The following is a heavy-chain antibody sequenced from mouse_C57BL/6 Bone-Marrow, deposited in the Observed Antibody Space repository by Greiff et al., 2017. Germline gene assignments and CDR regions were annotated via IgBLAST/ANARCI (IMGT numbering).Heavy chain of an antibody. CDR2: IWSGGST. D-gene: IGHD1-1*01. V-gene: IGHV2-2*01. CDR3: AGEGDSSSYYAMDY. J-gene: IGHJ4*01. Sequence: QVQLQQSGPGLVQPSQSLSITCTASGFSLTSYGVHWVRQSPGKGLEWLGVIWSGGSTDYNAAFISRLSISKDNYKSQVFFKMKSMQADDAAIYYYAGEGDSSSYYAMDYWGQGTSVTVSS. CDR1: GFSLTSYG.